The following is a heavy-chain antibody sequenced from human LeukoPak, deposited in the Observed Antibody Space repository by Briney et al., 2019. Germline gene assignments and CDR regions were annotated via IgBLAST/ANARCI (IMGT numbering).Heavy chain of an antibody. CDR3: ARDIGVDYYGSGSFDY. CDR2: ISAYNGNT. D-gene: IGHD3-10*01. V-gene: IGHV1-18*01. CDR1: GYTFTSYG. J-gene: IGHJ4*02. Sequence: GASVKVSCKASGYTFTSYGISWVRQAPGQGLEWMGWISAYNGNTNYAQKHQGRVTMTTDTSTSTAYMELRSLRSDDTAVYYCARDIGVDYYGSGSFDYWGQGTLVTVSS.